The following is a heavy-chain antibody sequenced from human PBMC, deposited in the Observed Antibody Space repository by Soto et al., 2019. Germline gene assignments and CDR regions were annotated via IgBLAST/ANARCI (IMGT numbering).Heavy chain of an antibody. Sequence: SETLSLTCAVSGGSISSGGYSWGWIRQPPGKGLEWIGYIYHRGSTYYNPSLKSRVTISVDRSKNQFSLKLSSVTAADTAVYYCARVPDVWGQGTTVTVSS. J-gene: IGHJ6*02. CDR1: GGSISSGGYS. V-gene: IGHV4-30-2*01. CDR2: IYHRGST. CDR3: ARVPDV.